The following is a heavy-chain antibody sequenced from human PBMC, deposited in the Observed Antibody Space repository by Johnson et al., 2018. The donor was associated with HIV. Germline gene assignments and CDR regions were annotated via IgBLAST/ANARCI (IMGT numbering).Heavy chain of an antibody. CDR2: IYSGDYT. V-gene: IGHV3-66*02. CDR1: GLSVIKNY. CDR3: ARVSRAYSYGYDDFEI. J-gene: IGHJ3*02. D-gene: IGHD5-18*01. Sequence: VQLVESGGGLVPPGGSLRLSCEASGLSVIKNYMSWVRQAPGKGLEWVSLIYSGDYTKYADSVKCRFIISRDNSKNTLFLPLNSLRPKDTAVYFCARVSRAYSYGYDDFEIWGRGTMVTVSS.